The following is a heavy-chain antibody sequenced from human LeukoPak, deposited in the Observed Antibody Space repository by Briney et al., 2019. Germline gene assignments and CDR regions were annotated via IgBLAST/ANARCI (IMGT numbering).Heavy chain of an antibody. V-gene: IGHV5-51*01. CDR3: ARYYSGSSCLDY. Sequence: GESLKISCKGSGYTFTTYWIAWMRQMPGKGLEWMGIIYPDASEIKYNPSFQGQVTISADKSISTAYLQWSSLKASDTAMYYCARYYSGSSCLDYWGQGTLVTVSS. CDR2: IYPDASEI. J-gene: IGHJ4*02. CDR1: GYTFTTYW. D-gene: IGHD1-26*01.